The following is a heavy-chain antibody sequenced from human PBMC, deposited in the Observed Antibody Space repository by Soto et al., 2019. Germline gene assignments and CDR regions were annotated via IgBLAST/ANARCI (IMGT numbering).Heavy chain of an antibody. D-gene: IGHD2-2*01. CDR3: ATWGQVPAAMTYKDYYYYYMDV. J-gene: IGHJ6*03. V-gene: IGHV1-24*01. Sequence: ASVKVSCKVSGYTLTELSMHWVRQAPGKGLEWMGGFDPEDGETIYAQKFQGRVTMTEDTSTDTAYMELSSLRSEDTAVYYCATWGQVPAAMTYKDYYYYYMDVWGKGTTVTVSS. CDR2: FDPEDGET. CDR1: GYTLTELS.